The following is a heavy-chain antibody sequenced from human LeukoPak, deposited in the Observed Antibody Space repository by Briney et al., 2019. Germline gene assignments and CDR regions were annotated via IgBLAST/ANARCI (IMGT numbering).Heavy chain of an antibody. J-gene: IGHJ4*02. D-gene: IGHD6-19*01. Sequence: GGSLRLSCAASGFTFSTSAMNWVRQAPGKGLEWVSGIGGNGNNTYYADSVKGRFTISRANSKNTLYLQMNSLRVEDTAIFYCAKGYTRGLYSGWYGFDNWGQGALVTVSS. CDR2: IGGNGNNT. CDR3: AKGYTRGLYSGWYGFDN. V-gene: IGHV3-23*01. CDR1: GFTFSTSA.